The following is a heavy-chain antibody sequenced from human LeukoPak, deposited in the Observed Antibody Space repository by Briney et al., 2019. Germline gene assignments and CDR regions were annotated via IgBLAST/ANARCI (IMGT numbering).Heavy chain of an antibody. CDR1: GFTFSGYS. D-gene: IGHD2-21*02. CDR3: ARGRADYYFDY. Sequence: GGSLRLSCAASGFTFSGYSMNWVRKAPGKRLDRVSYISSGSSTIYYADSVRGRFTISRDNAKSSLYLQMNSLRAEDTAVYYCARGRADYYFDYWSQGTLVSVSS. CDR2: ISSGSSTI. V-gene: IGHV3-48*01. J-gene: IGHJ4*02.